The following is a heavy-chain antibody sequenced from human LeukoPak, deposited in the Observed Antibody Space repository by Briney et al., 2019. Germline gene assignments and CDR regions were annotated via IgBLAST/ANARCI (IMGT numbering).Heavy chain of an antibody. CDR2: INHSGST. CDR3: ARLDTMRSGSYNYYYYMDV. Sequence: SETLSLTCAVYGESFSGYYWSWIRQPPGKGLEWIGEINHSGSTNYNPSLKSRVTISVDTSKNQFSLKLSSVTAADTAVYYCARLDTMRSGSYNYYYYMDVGQRDHGHHLL. CDR1: GESFSGYY. D-gene: IGHD3-10*01. J-gene: IGHJ6*03. V-gene: IGHV4-34*01.